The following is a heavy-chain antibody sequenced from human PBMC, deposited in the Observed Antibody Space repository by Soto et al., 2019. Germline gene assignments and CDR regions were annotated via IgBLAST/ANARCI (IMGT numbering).Heavy chain of an antibody. CDR2: INHSGST. CDR1: GESLSSYD. D-gene: IGHD6-13*01. V-gene: IGHV4-34*01. J-gene: IGHJ3*02. CDR3: ARAGYAAAGRSDAFDI. Sequence: SETLSLSCALYGESLSSYDLSLIRQPPGKGLEWIGEINHSGSTNYNPSLKSRVTISVDTSKNQFSLKLSSVTAADTAVYYCARAGYAAAGRSDAFDIWGQGTMVTVSS.